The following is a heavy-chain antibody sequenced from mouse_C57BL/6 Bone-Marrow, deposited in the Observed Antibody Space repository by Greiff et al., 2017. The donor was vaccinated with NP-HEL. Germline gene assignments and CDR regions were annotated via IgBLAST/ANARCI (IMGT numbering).Heavy chain of an antibody. J-gene: IGHJ2*01. V-gene: IGHV5-6*02. CDR3: ARRGLLGDY. CDR2: ISSGGSYT. Sequence: EVKLVESGGDLVKPGGSLKLSCAASGFTFSSYGMSWVRQTPDKRLEWVATISSGGSYTYYPDSVKGRFTISRDNAKNTLYLQMSSLKSEDTAMYYCARRGLLGDYWGQGTTLTVSS. D-gene: IGHD4-1*01. CDR1: GFTFSSYG.